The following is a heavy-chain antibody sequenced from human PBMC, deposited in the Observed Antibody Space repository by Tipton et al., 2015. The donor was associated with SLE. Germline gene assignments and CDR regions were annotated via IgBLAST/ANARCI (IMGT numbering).Heavy chain of an antibody. J-gene: IGHJ2*01. Sequence: TLSLTCTMSGVSISGHFWGWIRQPPGKGLEWIGYIFHTGNTNYNPSLKSRVTISLDASKNQFSLNLNSVTAADTAVYYCARRGAAAGPFDLWGRGTLVTVSS. CDR2: IFHTGNT. D-gene: IGHD6-13*01. CDR1: GVSISGHF. CDR3: ARRGAAAGPFDL. V-gene: IGHV4-59*11.